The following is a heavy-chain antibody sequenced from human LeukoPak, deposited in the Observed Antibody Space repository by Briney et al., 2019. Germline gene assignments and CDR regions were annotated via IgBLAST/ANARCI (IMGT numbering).Heavy chain of an antibody. CDR3: STGSGHAFDI. V-gene: IGHV3-74*01. J-gene: IGHJ3*02. CDR1: EFTFSSYW. D-gene: IGHD3-10*01. CDR2: INSDGSST. Sequence: GGSLRLSCAASEFTFSSYWMPWVRQVPGKGLVWVSRINSDGSSTSYADSVKGRFTISRDNAKNTLYVQMDSLRAEDTAVYYCSTGSGHAFDIWGRGTMATVSS.